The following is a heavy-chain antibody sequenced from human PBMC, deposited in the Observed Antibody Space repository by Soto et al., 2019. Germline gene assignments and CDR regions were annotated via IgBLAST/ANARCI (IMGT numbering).Heavy chain of an antibody. CDR2: INHSGST. V-gene: IGHV4-34*01. CDR1: GGSFSGYY. D-gene: IGHD6-19*01. CDR3: ARGYSSGWYGAHYYYYGMDV. J-gene: IGHJ6*02. Sequence: SETLSLTCAVYGGSFSGYYWSWIRQPPGKGLEWIGEINHSGSTNYNPSLKSRVTISVDTSKNQFSLKLSSVTAADTAVYYCARGYSSGWYGAHYYYYGMDVWGQGTTVTVS.